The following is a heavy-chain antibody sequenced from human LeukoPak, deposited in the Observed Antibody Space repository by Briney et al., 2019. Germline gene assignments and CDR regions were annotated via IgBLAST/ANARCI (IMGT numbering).Heavy chain of an antibody. Sequence: PGGSLRLSCAASGFTFSNYWMSWARQAPGKGLEWVANIKFDGSEKYYTDSVRGRFTVSRDNAKKSLHLEMSRLRAEDTAVYYCARDGYFFAMDVWGQGTTVTVSS. CDR3: ARDGYFFAMDV. J-gene: IGHJ6*02. CDR2: IKFDGSEK. CDR1: GFTFSNYW. D-gene: IGHD2-2*03. V-gene: IGHV3-7*03.